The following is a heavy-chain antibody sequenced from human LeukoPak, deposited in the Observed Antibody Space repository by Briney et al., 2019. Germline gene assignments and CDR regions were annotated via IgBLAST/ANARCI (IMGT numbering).Heavy chain of an antibody. V-gene: IGHV1-2*02. Sequence: GASVKVSCKASGYTFTGYYMHWVRQAPGQGLEWMGWINPDSGATDYAQKFQGGVTMTRDTSITTAYMELSRLTYDDTAVYYCAREGSSAINTNWFDPWGQGTLVAVSS. J-gene: IGHJ5*02. CDR3: AREGSSAINTNWFDP. CDR2: INPDSGAT. CDR1: GYTFTGYY. D-gene: IGHD5-12*01.